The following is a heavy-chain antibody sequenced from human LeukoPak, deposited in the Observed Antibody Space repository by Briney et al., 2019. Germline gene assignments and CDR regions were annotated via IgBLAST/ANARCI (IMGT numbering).Heavy chain of an antibody. CDR3: ARDRDSGWYLHYYYYMDV. J-gene: IGHJ6*03. Sequence: PGGSLRLSCAASGFTFSSHGMTWVRQAPGKGLEWVSAISGSGDSTHYADSVKGRFTISRDNAKNSLYLQMNSLRAEDTAVYYCARDRDSGWYLHYYYYMDVWGKGTTVTVSS. D-gene: IGHD6-19*01. CDR2: ISGSGDST. V-gene: IGHV3-23*01. CDR1: GFTFSSHG.